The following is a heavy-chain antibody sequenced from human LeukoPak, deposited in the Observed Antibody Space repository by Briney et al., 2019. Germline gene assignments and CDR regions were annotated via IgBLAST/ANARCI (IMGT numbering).Heavy chain of an antibody. CDR2: INSSSSGV. CDR1: GLTFSVYS. D-gene: IGHD3-22*01. Sequence: GGSLRLSCAVSGLTFSVYSMNWVRQAPGKGLEWISYINSSSSGVYYADSVKGRFTISRDNAKNTLYLQMTSLRSEDTAVYYCARDRYFDTSGYSRSQDYWGRGNLVTVS. J-gene: IGHJ4*02. CDR3: ARDRYFDTSGYSRSQDY. V-gene: IGHV3-48*01.